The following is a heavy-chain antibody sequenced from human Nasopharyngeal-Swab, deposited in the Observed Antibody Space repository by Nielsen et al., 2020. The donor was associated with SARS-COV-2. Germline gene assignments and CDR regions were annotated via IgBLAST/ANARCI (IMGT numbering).Heavy chain of an antibody. V-gene: IGHV1-24*01. D-gene: IGHD3-22*01. CDR2: FDPEDGET. J-gene: IGHJ4*02. Sequence: WVRQAPGQGLEWMGGFDPEDGETIYAQKFQGRVTMTEDTSTDTAYMELSSLRSEDTAVYYCATTQYYYDSSDYYSFDYWGQGTLVTVSS. CDR3: ATTQYYYDSSDYYSFDY.